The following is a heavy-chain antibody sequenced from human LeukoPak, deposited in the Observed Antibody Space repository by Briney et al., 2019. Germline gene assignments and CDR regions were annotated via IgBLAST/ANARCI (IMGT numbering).Heavy chain of an antibody. CDR3: ARADSSSWYRPRYYYMDV. CDR1: GYTFTGYY. J-gene: IGHJ6*03. CDR2: INPNSGGT. D-gene: IGHD6-13*01. V-gene: IGHV1-2*02. Sequence: GASVNVSCKASGYTFTGYYMHWVRQAPGQGLEWMGWINPNSGGTNYAQKFQGRVTMTRDTSISTAYMELSRLRSDDTAVYYCARADSSSWYRPRYYYMDVWGKGTTVTVSS.